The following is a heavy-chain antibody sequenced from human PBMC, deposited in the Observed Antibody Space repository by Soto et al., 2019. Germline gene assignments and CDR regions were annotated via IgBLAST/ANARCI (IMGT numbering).Heavy chain of an antibody. J-gene: IGHJ4*02. Sequence: QVQLVQSGAEVKKPGASVKVSCKASGYTFTSYAMHWVRQAPGQRLEWMGWINAGNGNTKYSQKFQGRVTITRDTSASTAYMELISLRSEDTAVYYCAREGDMLQEDYWGQGTLVTVSS. CDR2: INAGNGNT. V-gene: IGHV1-3*01. CDR3: AREGDMLQEDY. D-gene: IGHD3-16*01. CDR1: GYTFTSYA.